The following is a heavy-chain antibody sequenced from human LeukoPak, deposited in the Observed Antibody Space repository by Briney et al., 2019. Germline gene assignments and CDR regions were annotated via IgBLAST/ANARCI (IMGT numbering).Heavy chain of an antibody. V-gene: IGHV1-46*01. J-gene: IGHJ4*02. Sequence: ASVKVSCKASGYTFTSYYMHWVRQAPGQGLEWMGIINPSGGSTSYAQKFQGRVTMTRDTSTSTVYMELSGLRSEDTAVYYCARDLGPGIAVEPFDYWGQGTLVTVSS. CDR1: GYTFTSYY. CDR2: INPSGGST. CDR3: ARDLGPGIAVEPFDY. D-gene: IGHD6-19*01.